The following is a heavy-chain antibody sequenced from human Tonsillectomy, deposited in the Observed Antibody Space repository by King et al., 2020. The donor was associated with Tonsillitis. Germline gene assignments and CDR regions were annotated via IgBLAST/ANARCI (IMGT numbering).Heavy chain of an antibody. J-gene: IGHJ6*03. CDR3: AKDVARVVPLRMDV. Sequence: VQLVESGGGLVQPGGSLTLSCAASGFTFSSCAMNWVRQAPGKGLECVSAISGSGVSTYYADSVKGRFSISRDNSKNTLYLHMNSLRAEDTAVYYCAKDVARVVPLRMDVWGNGTTVTVSS. D-gene: IGHD2-2*01. CDR2: ISGSGVST. CDR1: GFTFSSCA. V-gene: IGHV3-23*04.